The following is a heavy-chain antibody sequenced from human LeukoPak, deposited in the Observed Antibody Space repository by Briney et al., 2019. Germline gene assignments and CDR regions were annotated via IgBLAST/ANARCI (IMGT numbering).Heavy chain of an antibody. Sequence: GGSLRLSCAASGFTFSNAWMTWVRQAPGKGLEWVGRIKSKPDGGTTDYAAPVKVRFTISRDDSKNTLYLQMNSLKTEDTAVYYCTTLSYDIHYWGQGTLVTVSS. J-gene: IGHJ4*02. D-gene: IGHD3-9*01. CDR3: TTLSYDIHY. CDR1: GFTFSNAW. CDR2: IKSKPDGGTT. V-gene: IGHV3-15*01.